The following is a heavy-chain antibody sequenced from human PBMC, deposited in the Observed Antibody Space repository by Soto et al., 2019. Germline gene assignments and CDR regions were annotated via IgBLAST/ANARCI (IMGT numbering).Heavy chain of an antibody. D-gene: IGHD3-16*01. Sequence: GGSLRLSCVASGVPFSTYSMNWVRQTPGKGLEWVSFISRLVETKYYADSVRGRFTISRDNAENSLYLQMNSLRAEDTAVYYCVRGSTWFDYWGRGTLVTVSS. CDR3: VRGSTWFDY. CDR2: ISRLVETK. V-gene: IGHV3-48*01. CDR1: GVPFSTYS. J-gene: IGHJ5*01.